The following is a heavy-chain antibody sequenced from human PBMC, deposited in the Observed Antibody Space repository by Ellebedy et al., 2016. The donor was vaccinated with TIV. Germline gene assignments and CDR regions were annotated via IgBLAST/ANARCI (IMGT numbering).Heavy chain of an antibody. CDR2: IYYSGST. V-gene: IGHV4-59*08. CDR3: ARRGGGSYSTNAFDI. CDR1: GGSISSYY. Sequence: MPGGSLRLSCTVSGGSISSYYWSWIRQPPGKGLEWIGYIYYSGSTNYNPSLKSRVTISVDTSKNQFSLKLSSVTAADTAVYCCARRGGGSYSTNAFDIWGQGTMVTVSS. D-gene: IGHD1-26*01. J-gene: IGHJ3*02.